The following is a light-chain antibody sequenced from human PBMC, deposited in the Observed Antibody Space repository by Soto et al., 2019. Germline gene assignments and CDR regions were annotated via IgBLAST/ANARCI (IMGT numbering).Light chain of an antibody. Sequence: DIQMTQSPSTLSASVGDRVTITCRASQSISSWLAWYQQKPGKAPKLLIYKASSLESGVPSRFSGRGSGTELTLTISSLQPYDFATYYCQQYNSYLVTFGQGTKVEIK. V-gene: IGKV1-5*03. CDR2: KAS. CDR3: QQYNSYLVT. CDR1: QSISSW. J-gene: IGKJ1*01.